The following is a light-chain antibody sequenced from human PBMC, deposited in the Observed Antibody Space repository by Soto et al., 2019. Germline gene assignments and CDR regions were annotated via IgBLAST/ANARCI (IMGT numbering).Light chain of an antibody. Sequence: DIQMTQSPSSLSASLGDRVTISCRASQGISTYLAWYQQKPAKAPTLLISDVSRLESGVPSRFSGRGSGTEFTLTISGLQTDDFASYFCQQYNYLHTFGQGTKLEIK. CDR3: QQYNYLHT. V-gene: IGKV1-5*01. CDR2: DVS. CDR1: QGISTY. J-gene: IGKJ2*01.